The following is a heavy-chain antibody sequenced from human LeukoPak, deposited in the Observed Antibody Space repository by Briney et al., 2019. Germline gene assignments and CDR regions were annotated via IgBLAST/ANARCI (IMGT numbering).Heavy chain of an antibody. V-gene: IGHV4-34*01. J-gene: IGHJ6*02. CDR1: GGSFSGYY. CDR2: INHSGST. Sequence: SETLSLTCAVYGGSFSGYYWSWIRQPPGKGLEWIGEINHSGSTNYNPSLKSRVTISVDTSKNQFSLKLSSVTAADTAVYYCARGPRIAAAGQNYYYYGMDVWGQGTTDTVSS. CDR3: ARGPRIAAAGQNYYYYGMDV. D-gene: IGHD6-13*01.